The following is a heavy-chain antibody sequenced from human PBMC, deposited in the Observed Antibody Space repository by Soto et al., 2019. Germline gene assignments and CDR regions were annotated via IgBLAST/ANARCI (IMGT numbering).Heavy chain of an antibody. CDR1: GGSFSGYY. CDR2: INHSGST. V-gene: IGHV4-34*01. J-gene: IGHJ5*02. Sequence: PSETLSLTCAVYGGSFSGYYWSWIRQPPGKGLEWIGEINHSGSTNYNPSLKSRVTISVDTSKNQFSLKLSSVTAADTAVYYCARVRRSGYCSSTSCYRSSGWFDPWGQGTLVTVSS. D-gene: IGHD2-2*02. CDR3: ARVRRSGYCSSTSCYRSSGWFDP.